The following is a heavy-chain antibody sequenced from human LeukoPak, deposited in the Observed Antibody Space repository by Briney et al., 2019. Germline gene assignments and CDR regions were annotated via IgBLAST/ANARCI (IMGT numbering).Heavy chain of an antibody. CDR2: ISSNGGNT. D-gene: IGHD2-15*01. CDR1: GFTVSSNY. Sequence: GGSLRLSCAASGFTVSSNYMSWVRQAPGKGLEYVSAISSNGGNTYYANSVKGRFTISRDNSKNTLYLQMGSLRAEDMAVYYCAKDTCSGGSCYSNWFDPWGQGTLVTVSS. J-gene: IGHJ5*02. CDR3: AKDTCSGGSCYSNWFDP. V-gene: IGHV3-64*01.